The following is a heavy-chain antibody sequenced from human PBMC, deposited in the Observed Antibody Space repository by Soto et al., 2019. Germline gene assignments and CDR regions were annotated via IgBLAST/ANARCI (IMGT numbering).Heavy chain of an antibody. CDR3: ARTYYYDSSGYPDAFDI. V-gene: IGHV4-59*08. D-gene: IGHD3-22*01. CDR2: IYYSGST. J-gene: IGHJ3*02. Sequence: PSETLSLTCTVSGGSISSYYWSWIRQPPGKGLEWIGYIYYSGSTNYNPSLKSRVTISVDTSKNQFSLKLSSVTAADTAVYYCARTYYYDSSGYPDAFDIWGQGTMVTVS. CDR1: GGSISSYY.